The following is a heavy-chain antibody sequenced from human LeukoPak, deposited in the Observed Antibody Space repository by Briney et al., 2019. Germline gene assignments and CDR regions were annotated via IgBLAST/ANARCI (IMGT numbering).Heavy chain of an antibody. CDR3: AKEVAGSGSY. V-gene: IGHV3-7*03. J-gene: IGHJ4*02. D-gene: IGHD6-19*01. CDR1: GFTFSSYW. Sequence: PGGSLRLSCAASGFTFSSYWMTWVRQALGKGLGWVANIKQDGSAKYYVDSVKGRLTISRDNAKNSLYLQMNSLRAEDTAVYYCAKEVAGSGSYWGQGTLVTVSS. CDR2: IKQDGSAK.